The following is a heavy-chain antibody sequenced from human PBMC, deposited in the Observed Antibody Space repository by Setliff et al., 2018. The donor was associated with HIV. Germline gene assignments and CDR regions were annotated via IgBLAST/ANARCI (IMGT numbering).Heavy chain of an antibody. D-gene: IGHD6-19*01. V-gene: IGHV5-10-1*04. Sequence: GESLKISCKGSGYTFTSYWIGWVRQVPGKGLEWMGRIDPSDSYTNYSPSFKGQVTISADKSISTAYLQWSSLKASDTAMYYCAKHLSPGSGWYSKARGMDVWGQGTTVTVSS. J-gene: IGHJ6*02. CDR2: IDPSDSYT. CDR3: AKHLSPGSGWYSKARGMDV. CDR1: GYTFTSYW.